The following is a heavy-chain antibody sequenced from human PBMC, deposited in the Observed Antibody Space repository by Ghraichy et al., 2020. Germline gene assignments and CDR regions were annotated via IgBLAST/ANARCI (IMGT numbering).Heavy chain of an antibody. CDR3: ARDAPGNDAFDI. V-gene: IGHV3-7*01. CDR2: IKQDGSEK. J-gene: IGHJ3*02. Sequence: LSLTCAASGFTFSSYWMSWVRQAPGKGLEWVANIKQDGSEKYYVDSVKGRFTISRDNAKNSLYLQMNSLRAEDTAVYYCARDAPGNDAFDIWGQGTMVTVSS. CDR1: GFTFSSYW. D-gene: IGHD1-26*01.